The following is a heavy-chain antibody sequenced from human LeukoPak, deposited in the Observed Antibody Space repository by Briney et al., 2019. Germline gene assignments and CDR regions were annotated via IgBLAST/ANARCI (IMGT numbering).Heavy chain of an antibody. V-gene: IGHV3-21*01. D-gene: IGHD1-1*01. Sequence: GGSLRLSCAASGFTFSSYSMKWVRQAPGKGLEWVSSISSSSSYIYYADSVKGRFTISRDNAKNSLYLQMNSLRAEDTAVYYCARESPTGTTDFDYWGQGTLVTVSS. CDR3: ARESPTGTTDFDY. CDR1: GFTFSSYS. J-gene: IGHJ4*02. CDR2: ISSSSSYI.